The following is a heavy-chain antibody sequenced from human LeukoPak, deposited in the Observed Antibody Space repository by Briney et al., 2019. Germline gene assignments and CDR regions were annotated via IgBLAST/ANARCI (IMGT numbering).Heavy chain of an antibody. Sequence: GGSLRLSCAASGFTFSSYSMNWVRQAPGKGLEWVSYISSSSSTIYYADSVKGRFTISRDNAKNSRYLQMNSLRDEDTAVCYCARDKGVGDGYKLDYWGQGTLVTVSS. CDR2: ISSSSSTI. J-gene: IGHJ4*02. D-gene: IGHD5-24*01. CDR3: ARDKGVGDGYKLDY. V-gene: IGHV3-48*02. CDR1: GFTFSSYS.